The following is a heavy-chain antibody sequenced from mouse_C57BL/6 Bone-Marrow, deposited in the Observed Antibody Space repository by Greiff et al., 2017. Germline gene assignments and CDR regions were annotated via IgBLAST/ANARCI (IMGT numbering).Heavy chain of an antibody. Sequence: EVKLEESGGDLVKPGGSLKLSCAASGFTFSSYGMSWVRQTPDKRLEWVATISSGGSYTYYPDSVKGRFTISRDNAKNTLYLQMSSLKSEDTAMYYCARVGYGKGGYFDYWGQGTTLTVSS. D-gene: IGHD2-1*01. V-gene: IGHV5-6*02. J-gene: IGHJ2*01. CDR2: ISSGGSYT. CDR3: ARVGYGKGGYFDY. CDR1: GFTFSSYG.